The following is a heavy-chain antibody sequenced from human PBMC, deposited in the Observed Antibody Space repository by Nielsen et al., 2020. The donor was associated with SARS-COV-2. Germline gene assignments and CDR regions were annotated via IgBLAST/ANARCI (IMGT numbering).Heavy chain of an antibody. J-gene: IGHJ4*02. CDR1: GYTFTDYY. Sequence: VKVSCKASGYTFTDYYLNWVRQAPGQGLEWMGWINPNTGGTRYAQNFQAWVTMTRDTSISTAYMELRRLRPDDTAVYYCARGTIFGVVTVTDLDYWGQGTLVTVSS. CDR2: INPNTGGT. V-gene: IGHV1-2*04. CDR3: ARGTIFGVVTVTDLDY. D-gene: IGHD3-3*01.